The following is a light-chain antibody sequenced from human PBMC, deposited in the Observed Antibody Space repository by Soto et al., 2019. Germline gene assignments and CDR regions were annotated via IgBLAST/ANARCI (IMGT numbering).Light chain of an antibody. V-gene: IGKV3-11*01. CDR1: QSVSSY. J-gene: IGKJ1*01. CDR3: QQRSNWPGT. Sequence: EIVLTQSPATLSLSPGERATLSCRASQSVSSYLAWYQQQPGQVPRLLIYDASNSATGIPARFSGSGSGTDCTLTISSLEPEDFAVYYCQQRSNWPGTFGQGTKVEIK. CDR2: DAS.